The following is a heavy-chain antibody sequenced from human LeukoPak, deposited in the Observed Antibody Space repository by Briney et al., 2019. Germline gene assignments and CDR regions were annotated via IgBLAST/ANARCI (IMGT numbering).Heavy chain of an antibody. Sequence: GGSLRLSCAASGFTFSSYGMHWVRQAPGKGLEWVAFIRYDGSNKYYADSVKGRFTISRDNSKNTLYLQMNSLRAEDTAVYYCAKDGSGSYRARGFDPWGQGTLVTVSS. J-gene: IGHJ5*02. CDR2: IRYDGSNK. V-gene: IGHV3-30*02. CDR1: GFTFSSYG. CDR3: AKDGSGSYRARGFDP. D-gene: IGHD3-10*01.